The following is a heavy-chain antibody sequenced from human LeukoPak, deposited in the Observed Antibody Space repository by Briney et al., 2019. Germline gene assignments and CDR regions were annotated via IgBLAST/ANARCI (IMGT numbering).Heavy chain of an antibody. CDR3: AKDRSGAARSYYYYGMDV. D-gene: IGHD6-6*01. CDR2: ISWNSGSI. CDR1: GFTFDEYA. Sequence: PGGSLRLSCAASGFTFDEYAMPWVRQAPGKGLEWVSGISWNSGSIGYADSVKGRFTMSRDNAKNSLYLQMNSLRAEDTALYYCAKDRSGAARSYYYYGMDVWGQGTTVTVSS. V-gene: IGHV3-9*01. J-gene: IGHJ6*02.